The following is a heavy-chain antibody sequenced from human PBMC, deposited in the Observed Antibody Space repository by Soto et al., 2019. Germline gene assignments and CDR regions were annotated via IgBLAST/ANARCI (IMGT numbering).Heavy chain of an antibody. CDR3: ARRPPITMVRGVIINNWFDP. CDR1: GYTFTSYG. D-gene: IGHD3-10*01. V-gene: IGHV1-18*01. CDR2: ISAYNGNT. J-gene: IGHJ5*02. Sequence: ASVKVSCKASGYTFTSYGISWVRQAPGQGLEWMGWISAYNGNTNYAQKLQGRVTMTTDTSTSTAYMELRSLRSDDTAVYYCARRPPITMVRGVIINNWFDPWGQGTLVTVPQ.